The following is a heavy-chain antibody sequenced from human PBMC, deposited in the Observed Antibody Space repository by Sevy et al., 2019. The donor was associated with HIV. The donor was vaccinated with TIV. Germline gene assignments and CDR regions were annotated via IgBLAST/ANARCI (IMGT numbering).Heavy chain of an antibody. J-gene: IGHJ6*03. CDR2: IIPIFGTA. CDR3: ARATGGDYYDSSGYYNYYYMDV. CDR1: GGTFSSYA. V-gene: IGHV1-69*06. Sequence: ASVKVSCKASGGTFSSYAISWVRQAPGQGLEWMGGIIPIFGTANYAQKFKGRVTITADKSTSTAYMELSSLRSEDTAVYYCARATGGDYYDSSGYYNYYYMDVWGKGTTVTVSS. D-gene: IGHD3-22*01.